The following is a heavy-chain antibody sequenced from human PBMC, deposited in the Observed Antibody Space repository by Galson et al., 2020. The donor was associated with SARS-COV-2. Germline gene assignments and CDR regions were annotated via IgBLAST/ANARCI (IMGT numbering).Heavy chain of an antibody. Sequence: QAGGSLRLSCAASGFTFSNYWMCWVRQAPGRGLEWVASIKPDGSGRYYVDSVKGRFTISRDNAKNSLYLQMDSLRAEDTAVYYCGRGQLSVGGQGTLVTVSS. D-gene: IGHD6-13*01. CDR1: GFTFSNYW. CDR3: GRGQLSV. V-gene: IGHV3-7*04. J-gene: IGHJ4*02. CDR2: IKPDGSGR.